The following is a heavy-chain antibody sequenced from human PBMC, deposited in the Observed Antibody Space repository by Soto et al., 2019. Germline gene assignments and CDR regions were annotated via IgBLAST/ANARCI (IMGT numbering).Heavy chain of an antibody. J-gene: IGHJ6*02. Sequence: EVQLLESGGGLVQPGGSLRLSCAASGFTFSSYAMSWVRQAPGKGLEWVSAISGSGGSTYYADSVKGRFTISRDNSKNTLYLQMNSLRAEDTAVYYCAKASRPMVPVCSGGSCYSRDYYYYGMDVWGQGTTVTVSS. CDR1: GFTFSSYA. V-gene: IGHV3-23*01. CDR3: AKASRPMVPVCSGGSCYSRDYYYYGMDV. D-gene: IGHD2-15*01. CDR2: ISGSGGST.